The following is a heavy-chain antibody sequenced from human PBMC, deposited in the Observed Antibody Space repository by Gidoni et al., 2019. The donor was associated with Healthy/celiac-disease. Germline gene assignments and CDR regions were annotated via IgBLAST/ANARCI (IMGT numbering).Heavy chain of an antibody. CDR3: ARRYSGYDPNPNWFDP. Sequence: DVQLVQSGAEVNKPGESLKISCKGSGHSFTSYWIGWVRQMPGKGLEWMGIIYPGDSDTRYSPSFQGQVTISADKSISTAYLQWSSLKASDTAMYYCARRYSGYDPNPNWFDPWGQGTLVTVSS. CDR1: GHSFTSYW. J-gene: IGHJ5*02. V-gene: IGHV5-51*01. CDR2: IYPGDSDT. D-gene: IGHD5-12*01.